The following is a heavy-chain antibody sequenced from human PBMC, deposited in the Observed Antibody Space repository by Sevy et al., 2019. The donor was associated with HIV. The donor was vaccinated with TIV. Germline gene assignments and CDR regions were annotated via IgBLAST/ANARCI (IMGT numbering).Heavy chain of an antibody. CDR1: GFTFGDYA. V-gene: IGHV3-49*03. CDR2: IRSKAYGGTT. D-gene: IGHD6-19*01. CDR3: TRDVVGYSSRWYHLWYYYGMDV. J-gene: IGHJ6*02. Sequence: GGSLRLSCTASGFTFGDYAMSWFRQAPGKGLEWVGFIRSKAYGGTTEYAASVKGRFTISRDDSKSIAYLQMNSLKTEDTAVYYCTRDVVGYSSRWYHLWYYYGMDVWGQGTTVTVSS.